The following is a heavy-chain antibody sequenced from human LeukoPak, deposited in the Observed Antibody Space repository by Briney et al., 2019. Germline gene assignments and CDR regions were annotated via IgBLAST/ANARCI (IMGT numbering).Heavy chain of an antibody. J-gene: IGHJ4*02. CDR2: INHSGST. Sequence: TSETLSFTCAVYGGSFSGYSWSWIRQPPGKGLEWIGEINHSGSTNYNPSLKSRVTISVDRSKNQFSLKLNSVTAADTAVYYCASPYYDFWSGSRGYFDYWGQGTPVTVSS. CDR1: GGSFSGYS. CDR3: ASPYYDFWSGSRGYFDY. V-gene: IGHV4-34*01. D-gene: IGHD3-3*01.